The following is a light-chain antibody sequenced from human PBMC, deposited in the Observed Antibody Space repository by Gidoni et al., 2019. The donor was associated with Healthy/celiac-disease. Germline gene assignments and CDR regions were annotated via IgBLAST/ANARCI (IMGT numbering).Light chain of an antibody. CDR2: AAS. J-gene: IGKJ4*01. V-gene: IGKV1-39*01. Sequence: DIQMTQSPSSLSPSVGDRVTITCRASQSISSYLNWYQQKPGKALKLLIYAASSLQSGVPSRFSGSGSGTDFTLTISSLQPEDFATYYCQQSYSTPLTFGGXTKVEIK. CDR3: QQSYSTPLT. CDR1: QSISSY.